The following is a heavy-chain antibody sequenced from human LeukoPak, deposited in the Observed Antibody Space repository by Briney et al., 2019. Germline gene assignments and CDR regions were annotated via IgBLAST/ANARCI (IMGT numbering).Heavy chain of an antibody. J-gene: IGHJ4*02. CDR2: INWNSGNI. CDR1: GFTFDDYA. V-gene: IGHV3-9*01. D-gene: IGHD6-19*01. Sequence: GGSLRLSCAASGFTFDDYAMHWVRQPPGKGLEWVSGINWNSGNIGYADSVKGRFTISRDNAKNSLYLQINSLRAEDTALYYCAKDRVAGTPGYYFDYWGQGTLVTVSS. CDR3: AKDRVAGTPGYYFDY.